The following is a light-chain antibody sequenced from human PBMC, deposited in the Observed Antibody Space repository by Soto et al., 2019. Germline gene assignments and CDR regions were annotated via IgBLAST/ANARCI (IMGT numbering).Light chain of an antibody. CDR2: AAS. J-gene: IGKJ1*01. CDR1: QGISNY. V-gene: IGKV1-27*01. Sequence: DIQMTQSPSSLSASVRDRVTITCRASQGISNYLAWYQQKPGKVPKLLIYAASTLQSGVPSRFSGNGSGTDFTLTISSLQPEDVATYYGQKYDSAPWTFGQGTKVEIK. CDR3: QKYDSAPWT.